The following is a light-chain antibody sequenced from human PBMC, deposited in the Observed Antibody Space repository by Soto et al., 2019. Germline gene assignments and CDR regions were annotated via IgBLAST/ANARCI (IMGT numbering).Light chain of an antibody. V-gene: IGKV3-11*01. J-gene: IGKJ4*01. CDR3: QQRTDWPHT. CDR2: DAS. CDR1: QSVGSY. Sequence: ETVLTQSPATLSLSPGQRATFSCRASQSVGSYLAWYQQKPGQAPRLLIYDASNRATGIPARFSGSGSGTDFTLTITSLEPEDFAVYFCQQRTDWPHTFGGGTKLEI.